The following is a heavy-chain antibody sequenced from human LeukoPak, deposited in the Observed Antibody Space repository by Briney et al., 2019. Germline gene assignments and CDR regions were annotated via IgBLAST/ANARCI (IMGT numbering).Heavy chain of an antibody. CDR2: MNPNSGNT. V-gene: IGHV1-8*01. Sequence: ASVKVSCKASGYTFTSYDINWVRQATGQGLEWMGWMNPNSGNTGYAQKFQGRVTMTRNTSISTAYMELSSLRSEDTAVYCCARGDEAYCSGGSCYPSYWGQGTLVTVSS. CDR3: ARGDEAYCSGGSCYPSY. CDR1: GYTFTSYD. J-gene: IGHJ4*02. D-gene: IGHD2-15*01.